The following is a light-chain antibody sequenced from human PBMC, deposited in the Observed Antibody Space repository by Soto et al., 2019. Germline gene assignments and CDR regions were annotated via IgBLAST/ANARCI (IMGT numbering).Light chain of an antibody. CDR2: DAP. J-gene: IGKJ4*01. V-gene: IGKV1-5*01. CDR1: QSISSW. CDR3: QQYTSYSRLT. Sequence: DIQMTQSPSTLSASVGDRVTITCRASQSISSWLAWYQQKPGKAPNLLIYDAPSFESGDPSRFSGSGSGTEFTLTISSLQPDDFATYYCQQYTSYSRLTFGGGTKVEIK.